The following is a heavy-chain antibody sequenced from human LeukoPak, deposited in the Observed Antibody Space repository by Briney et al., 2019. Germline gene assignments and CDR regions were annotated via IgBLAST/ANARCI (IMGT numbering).Heavy chain of an antibody. Sequence: NPGGSLRLSCAASGLTFSSYNMNWVRKAPGKGLEWVSSISSSSSYIYYADSMKGRFTISRDNAKSSVYLQMDSLRAEDTAVYYCAGGYSSSWYTFDPWGQGTLVTVSS. D-gene: IGHD6-13*01. CDR3: AGGYSSSWYTFDP. V-gene: IGHV3-21*01. CDR1: GLTFSSYN. J-gene: IGHJ5*02. CDR2: ISSSSSYI.